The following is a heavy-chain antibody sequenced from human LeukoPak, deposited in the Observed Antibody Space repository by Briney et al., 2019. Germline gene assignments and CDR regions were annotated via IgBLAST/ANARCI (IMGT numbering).Heavy chain of an antibody. CDR3: ARDSGSYVPLNWFDP. J-gene: IGHJ5*02. CDR1: GGTFSSYA. D-gene: IGHD1-26*01. CDR2: IIPIFGTA. Sequence: SVKVSCKASGGTFSSYAISWVRQAPGQGLEWMGGIIPIFGTANYAQEFQGRVTITADESTSTAYMELSSLRSEDTAVYYCARDSGSYVPLNWFDPWGQGTLVTVSS. V-gene: IGHV1-69*13.